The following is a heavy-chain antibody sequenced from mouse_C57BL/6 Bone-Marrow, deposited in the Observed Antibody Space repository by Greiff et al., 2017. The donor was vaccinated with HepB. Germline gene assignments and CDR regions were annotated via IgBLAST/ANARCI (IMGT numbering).Heavy chain of an antibody. J-gene: IGHJ2*01. CDR1: GFTFSDYY. V-gene: IGHV5-16*01. CDR2: INYDGSST. Sequence: EVKLVESEGGLVQPGRSMKLSCTASGFTFSDYYMAWVRQVPEKGLEWVANINYDGSSTYYLDSLKSRFIISRDNAKNILYLQMSSLKSEDTATYYCARGLYGNYFDYWGQGTTLTVSS. D-gene: IGHD2-12*01. CDR3: ARGLYGNYFDY.